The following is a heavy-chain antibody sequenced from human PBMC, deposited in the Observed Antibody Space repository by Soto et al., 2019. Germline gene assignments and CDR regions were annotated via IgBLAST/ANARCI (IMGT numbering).Heavy chain of an antibody. Sequence: GGCLGISCAASGFTLRSYGVHWVRPGPGKGLGGVAVIWYDGSNKYYADSVKGRFTISRDNSKNTLYLQMNSLRAEDTAVYYCAVEYYYDSSGYYYPVRFDYWGQGTLVTVS. CDR1: GFTLRSYG. CDR3: AVEYYYDSSGYYYPVRFDY. CDR2: IWYDGSNK. J-gene: IGHJ4*02. D-gene: IGHD3-22*01. V-gene: IGHV3-33*01.